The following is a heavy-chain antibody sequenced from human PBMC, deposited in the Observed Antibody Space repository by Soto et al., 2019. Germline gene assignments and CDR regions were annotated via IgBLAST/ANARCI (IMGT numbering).Heavy chain of an antibody. D-gene: IGHD5-18*01. CDR2: INPSDGST. V-gene: IGHV1-46*03. CDR1: GYTFTSFY. Sequence: QVLLVQSGAEVKKPGASVKVSCTASGYTFTSFYLHWVRQAPGQGLDWMGMINPSDGSTIYAQKFQVKSTMTRDTSTTTVYMELSSLTSEDTAVYYCARGLGDTAMATYYFDYWGQGTLVTVSS. CDR3: ARGLGDTAMATYYFDY. J-gene: IGHJ4*02.